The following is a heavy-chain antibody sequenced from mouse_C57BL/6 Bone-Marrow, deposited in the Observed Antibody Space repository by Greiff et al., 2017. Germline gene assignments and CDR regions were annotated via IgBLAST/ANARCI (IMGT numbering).Heavy chain of an antibody. J-gene: IGHJ4*01. Sequence: VQLQQSGPELVKPGASVKIPCKASGYTFTDYNMDWVKQSHGKSLEWIGDINPNNGGTIYNQKFKGKATLTLDKSSSTAYMELRSLTSEDTAVYYCARRVYYGKGYYAMDYWGQGTSVTVSS. V-gene: IGHV1-18*01. CDR3: ARRVYYGKGYYAMDY. CDR1: GYTFTDYN. D-gene: IGHD2-1*01. CDR2: INPNNGGT.